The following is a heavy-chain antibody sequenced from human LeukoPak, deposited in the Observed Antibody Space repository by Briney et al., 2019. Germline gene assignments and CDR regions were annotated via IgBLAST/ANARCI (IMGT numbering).Heavy chain of an antibody. Sequence: GGSLRLSCAASGFTFSSYSMNWVRQAPGKGLEWVSHISSSSTIYYADSVRGRFTISRDNAKNSLYLQMNSLRAEDTAVYYCARSRYDVVYFDYWGQGTLVTVSS. CDR1: GFTFSSYS. D-gene: IGHD3-3*01. CDR2: ISSSSTI. CDR3: ARSRYDVVYFDY. V-gene: IGHV3-48*01. J-gene: IGHJ4*02.